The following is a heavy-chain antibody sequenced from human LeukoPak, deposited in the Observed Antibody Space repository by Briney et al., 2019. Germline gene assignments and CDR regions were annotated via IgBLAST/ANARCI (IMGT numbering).Heavy chain of an antibody. CDR3: AELGITMIGGV. J-gene: IGHJ6*04. Sequence: GGSLRLSCAASGFTFSSYSMNWVRQAPGEGLEWVSYISSSSSIIYYADSGKGRFTISRDNAKNSLYLQMNSLRAEDTAVYYCAELGITMIGGVWGKGTTVTISS. CDR1: GFTFSSYS. CDR2: ISSSSSII. V-gene: IGHV3-48*01. D-gene: IGHD3-10*02.